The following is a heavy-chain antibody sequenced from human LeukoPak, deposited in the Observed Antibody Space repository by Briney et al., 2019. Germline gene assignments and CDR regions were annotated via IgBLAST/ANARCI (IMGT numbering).Heavy chain of an antibody. V-gene: IGHV3-23*01. Sequence: GGSLRLSCAASGFTFSSFAMIWVRQAPGKGLEWVSAISGSGGSTYYADSVKGRFTISRDNSKNTMYLQMNSLRAEDTAVYYCAKRYCDGGSCNFYYYYGMDVWGQGTTVTVSS. CDR1: GFTFSSFA. D-gene: IGHD2-15*01. CDR2: ISGSGGST. CDR3: AKRYCDGGSCNFYYYYGMDV. J-gene: IGHJ6*02.